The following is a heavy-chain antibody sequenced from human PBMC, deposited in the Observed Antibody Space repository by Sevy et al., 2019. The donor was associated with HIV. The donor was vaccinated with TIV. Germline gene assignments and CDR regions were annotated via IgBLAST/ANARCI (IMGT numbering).Heavy chain of an antibody. J-gene: IGHJ6*02. CDR2: MSPKSGST. Sequence: ASVKVSCKASGDTFSTYDINWVRQAPGQGLEWMGWMSPKSGSTGFARKFQGRLTMTRDTSINTAYIELSSLRSEDTAVYYCASGGSGDVWNYRYYYYGMDVWGHGTTVTVSS. CDR3: ASGGSGDVWNYRYYYYGMDV. CDR1: GDTFSTYD. D-gene: IGHD3-3*01. V-gene: IGHV1-8*02.